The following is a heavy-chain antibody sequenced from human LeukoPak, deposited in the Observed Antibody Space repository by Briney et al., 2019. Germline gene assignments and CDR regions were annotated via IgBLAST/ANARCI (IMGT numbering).Heavy chain of an antibody. V-gene: IGHV1-3*01. CDR2: INAGNGNT. CDR1: GYTFTSYA. D-gene: IGHD5-24*01. Sequence: ASVKVSCKASGYTFTSYAMHWVRQAPGQRLEWMGWINAGNGNTKYSQKFQGRVTMTRDTSTSTVYMELSSLRSEDTAVYYCARREIGTAHVYFDYWGQGTLVTVSS. J-gene: IGHJ4*02. CDR3: ARREIGTAHVYFDY.